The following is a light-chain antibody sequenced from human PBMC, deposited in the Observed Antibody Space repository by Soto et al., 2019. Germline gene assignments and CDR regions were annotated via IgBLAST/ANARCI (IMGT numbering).Light chain of an antibody. CDR3: QQYGNSPVT. CDR1: QIVSGK. J-gene: IGKJ5*01. Sequence: IVMTRSQATLSASPGERVTXACRVSQIVSGKLAWYQQKPGQAPRLLIYCAVTRATGIPDRFSGRGSGTEFTLTITSLQSEDFAVYYCQQYGNSPVTFGQG. V-gene: IGKV3D-15*02. CDR2: CAV.